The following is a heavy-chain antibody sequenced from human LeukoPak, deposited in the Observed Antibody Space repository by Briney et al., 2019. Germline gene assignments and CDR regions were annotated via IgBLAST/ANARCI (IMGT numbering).Heavy chain of an antibody. Sequence: PGGSLRLSCATSGFTFTSHSMNWVRQAPGKGLEWVSFITSSSTTIYYADSVKGRFTISRDNAKNSLYLQMNSPRDEDTAVYYCARVRGTALVNMYFDYWSQGTLVTVSS. J-gene: IGHJ4*02. CDR3: ARVRGTALVNMYFDY. CDR2: ITSSSTTI. CDR1: GFTFTSHS. V-gene: IGHV3-48*02. D-gene: IGHD2-21*02.